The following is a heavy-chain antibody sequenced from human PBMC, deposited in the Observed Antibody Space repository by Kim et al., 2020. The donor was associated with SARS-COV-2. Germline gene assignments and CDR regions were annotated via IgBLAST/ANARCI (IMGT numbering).Heavy chain of an antibody. D-gene: IGHD2-2*01. CDR1: GGTFSSYA. Sequence: SVKVSCKASGGTFSSYAISWVRQAPGQGLEWMGGIIPIFGTANYAQKFQGRVTITADESTSTAYMELSSLRSEDTAVYYCARGWEDIVVVPAAIVYYYYGMDVCGQGTTVTVSS. J-gene: IGHJ6*02. CDR3: ARGWEDIVVVPAAIVYYYYGMDV. CDR2: IIPIFGTA. V-gene: IGHV1-69*13.